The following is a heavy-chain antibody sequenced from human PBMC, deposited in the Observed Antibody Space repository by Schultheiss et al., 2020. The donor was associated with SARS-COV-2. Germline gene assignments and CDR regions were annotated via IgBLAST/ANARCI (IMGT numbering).Heavy chain of an antibody. V-gene: IGHV3-23*01. Sequence: GGSLRLSCAASGFTFSSYVMSWVRQAPGKGLKWVSAISGSGGSAYFADSVKGRFTISRDNAKNSLYLQMNSLRAEDTAVYYCSRTWDVCSSTSCLYYFDYWGQGILVTVSS. CDR3: SRTWDVCSSTSCLYYFDY. CDR2: ISGSGGSA. CDR1: GFTFSSYV. D-gene: IGHD2-2*01. J-gene: IGHJ4*02.